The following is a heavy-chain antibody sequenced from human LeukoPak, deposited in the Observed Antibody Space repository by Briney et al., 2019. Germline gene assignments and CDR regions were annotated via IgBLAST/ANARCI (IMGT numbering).Heavy chain of an antibody. Sequence: SETLSLTCTVSGGSISSYYWNWIRQPAGKGLEWIGRIHPNGNTNYNPSLKSRVTMSVDTSKNQFSLKLSSVTAADTAVYYCAKDQYSGSYSSFDYWGQGTLVPVSS. J-gene: IGHJ4*02. V-gene: IGHV4-4*07. D-gene: IGHD1-26*01. CDR1: GGSISSYY. CDR2: IHPNGNT. CDR3: AKDQYSGSYSSFDY.